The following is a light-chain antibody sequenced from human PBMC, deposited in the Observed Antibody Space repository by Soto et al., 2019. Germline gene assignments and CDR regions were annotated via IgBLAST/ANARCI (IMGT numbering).Light chain of an antibody. V-gene: IGKV3-15*01. Sequence: EVGMTQSPATLSVSPGERATLSCIASQSVSSNLAWYQQKPGQTPRLLMYGASTRATGIPARFSGSGSGTEFTLTISSLQSEDFAVYYCQQYHKWPPFTFGGGTKVDIK. J-gene: IGKJ4*01. CDR3: QQYHKWPPFT. CDR1: QSVSSN. CDR2: GAS.